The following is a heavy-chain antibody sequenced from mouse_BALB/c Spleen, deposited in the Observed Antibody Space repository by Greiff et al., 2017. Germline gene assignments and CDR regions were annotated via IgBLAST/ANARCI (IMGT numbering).Heavy chain of an antibody. J-gene: IGHJ4*01. D-gene: IGHD2-14*01. CDR2: IWSGGST. CDR3: ASFDYRYDDYAMDY. CDR1: GFSLTSYG. Sequence: VQLQQSGPGLVQPSQSLSITCTVSGFSLTSYGVHWVRQSPGKGLEWLGVIWSGGSTDYNAAFISRLSISKDNSKSQVFFKMNSLQANDTAIYYCASFDYRYDDYAMDYWGQGTSVTVSS. V-gene: IGHV2-2*02.